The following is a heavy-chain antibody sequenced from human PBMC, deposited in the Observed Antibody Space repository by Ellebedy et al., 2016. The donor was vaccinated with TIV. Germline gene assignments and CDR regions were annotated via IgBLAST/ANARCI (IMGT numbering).Heavy chain of an antibody. D-gene: IGHD2-15*01. CDR2: IYPGDSDT. CDR1: GYSFTTYW. Sequence: GGSLRLSCKGSGYSFTTYWIGWVRQMPGKGLEWMGIIYPGDSDTSYSPSFQGQVTISVDKSISTAYLQWSSLKASDTAMYYCARGGCSGGSCYPLWYYWGQGTLVTVSS. J-gene: IGHJ4*02. CDR3: ARGGCSGGSCYPLWYY. V-gene: IGHV5-51*01.